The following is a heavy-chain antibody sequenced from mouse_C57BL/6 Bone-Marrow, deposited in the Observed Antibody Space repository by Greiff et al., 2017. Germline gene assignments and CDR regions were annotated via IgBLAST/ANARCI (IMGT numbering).Heavy chain of an antibody. J-gene: IGHJ4*01. V-gene: IGHV7-1*01. CDR3: ARDAPLGTYAMDY. Sequence: EVQGVESGGGLVQSGRSLRLSCATSGFTFSDFYMEWVRQAPGKGLEWIAASRNKANDYTTEYSASVKGRFIVSRDTSQSILYLQMNALRAEDTAIYYCARDAPLGTYAMDYWGQGTSVTVSS. CDR1: GFTFSDFY. D-gene: IGHD3-3*01. CDR2: SRNKANDYTT.